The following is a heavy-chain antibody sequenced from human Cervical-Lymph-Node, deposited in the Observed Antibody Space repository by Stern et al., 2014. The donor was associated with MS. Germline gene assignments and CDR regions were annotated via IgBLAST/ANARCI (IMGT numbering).Heavy chain of an antibody. CDR2: IFSNDEK. Sequence: QVTLRESGPVLVKPTETLTLTCTVSGFSLNNAKMGVSWIRQPPGKALEWLAHIFSNDEKSYSTSLKSRLTISKDTSKGQVVLTMTNMDPVDTATYYCARIPSSSWCYDSWGQGTLVTVSS. J-gene: IGHJ5*01. V-gene: IGHV2-26*01. D-gene: IGHD6-13*01. CDR1: GFSLNNAKMG. CDR3: ARIPSSSWCYDS.